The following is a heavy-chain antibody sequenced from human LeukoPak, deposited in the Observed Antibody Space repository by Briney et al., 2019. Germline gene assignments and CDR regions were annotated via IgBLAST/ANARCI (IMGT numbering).Heavy chain of an antibody. J-gene: IGHJ4*02. CDR1: GFVFSVYW. D-gene: IGHD3-10*01. Sequence: GGSLRLSCAASGFVFSVYWMHWVRQAPGKGPVWVSRIKTDGSITDYADSVKGRFTISRDNAKNSLYLQMNSLRAEDTALYYCAKDRSWSGESSFDYWGQGTLVTVSS. V-gene: IGHV3-74*01. CDR2: IKTDGSIT. CDR3: AKDRSWSGESSFDY.